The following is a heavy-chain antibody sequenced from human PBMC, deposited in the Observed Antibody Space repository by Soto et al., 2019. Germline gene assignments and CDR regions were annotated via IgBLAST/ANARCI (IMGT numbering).Heavy chain of an antibody. D-gene: IGHD2-2*01. Sequence: ASVKVSCKVSGYTLTELSMHWVRQAPGKGLEWMGWINPNSGGTNYAQKLQGRVTMTTDTSTSTAYMELRSLRSDDTAVYYCARDTPTLGYCISTSCYYYYYGMDVWGQGTTVTVSS. CDR3: ARDTPTLGYCISTSCYYYYYGMDV. CDR1: GYTLTELS. J-gene: IGHJ6*02. CDR2: INPNSGGT. V-gene: IGHV1-2*02.